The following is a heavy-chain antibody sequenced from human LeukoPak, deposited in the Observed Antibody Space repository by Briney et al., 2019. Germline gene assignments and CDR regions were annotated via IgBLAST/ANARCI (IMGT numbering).Heavy chain of an antibody. D-gene: IGHD2-15*01. Sequence: SETLSLTCTVSGGSISSYYWSWIRQPPGKGLEWIGYIYYSGSTNHNPSLKSRVTISVDTSKNQFSLNLSSVTAADTAVYYCARSWYCSGGSCYPNFDYWGQGTLVTVSS. CDR3: ARSWYCSGGSCYPNFDY. J-gene: IGHJ4*02. CDR1: GGSISSYY. V-gene: IGHV4-59*01. CDR2: IYYSGST.